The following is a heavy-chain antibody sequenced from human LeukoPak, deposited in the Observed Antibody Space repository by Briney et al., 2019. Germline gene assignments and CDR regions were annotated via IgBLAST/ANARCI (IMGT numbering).Heavy chain of an antibody. CDR3: ARVLDYYGSGSYLY. V-gene: IGHV4-61*02. CDR2: IYTSGST. D-gene: IGHD3-10*01. Sequence: SETLSLTCTVSGGSISSGSYYWSWIRQPAGKGLEWIGRIYTSGSTNYNPSLKSRVTISVDTSKNQFSLKLSSVTAADTAVYYCARVLDYYGSGSYLYWGQGTLVTVSS. CDR1: GGSISSGSYY. J-gene: IGHJ4*02.